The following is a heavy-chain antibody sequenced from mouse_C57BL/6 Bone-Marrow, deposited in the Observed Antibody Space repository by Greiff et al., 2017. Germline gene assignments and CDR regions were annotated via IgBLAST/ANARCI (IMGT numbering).Heavy chain of an antibody. CDR1: RFTFSDYY. CDR3: ARRERLRRGGCAY. V-gene: IGHV5-12*01. D-gene: IGHD2-4*01. J-gene: IGHJ3*01. CDR2: ISNGGGST. Sequence: EVMLVESGGGLVQPGGSLKLSCAASRFTFSDYYMYWVRQTPEKRLEWVAYISNGGGSTYYPDTVKGRFTISRDNAKNTLYLQMSRLKSEDTAMYYCARRERLRRGGCAYWGQGTLVPVSA.